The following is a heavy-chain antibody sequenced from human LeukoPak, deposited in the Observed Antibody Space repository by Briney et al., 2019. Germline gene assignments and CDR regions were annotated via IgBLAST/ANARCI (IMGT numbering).Heavy chain of an antibody. V-gene: IGHV1-69*04. J-gene: IGHJ4*02. CDR2: IIPILGIA. CDR3: AAREPPASLYYFDY. CDR1: GYTFTSYD. D-gene: IGHD6-6*01. Sequence: GASVKVSCKASGYTFTSYDINWVRQAPGQGLEWMGRIIPILGIANYAQKFQGRVTITADKSTSTAYMELSSLRSEDTAVYYCAAREPPASLYYFDYWGQGTLVTVSS.